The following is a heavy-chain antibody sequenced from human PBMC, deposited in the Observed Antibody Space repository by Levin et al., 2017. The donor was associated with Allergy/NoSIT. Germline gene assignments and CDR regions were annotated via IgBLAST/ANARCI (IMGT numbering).Heavy chain of an antibody. CDR3: ARGGYTTPFDY. CDR1: GFTFSSYS. J-gene: IGHJ4*02. Sequence: GGSLRLSCAASGFTFSSYSMSWVRQAPGEGLEWVSNIRASGDTTFYGDSVKGRFTISRDSSQSTVSLQMNSLRAEDTAIYYCARGGYTTPFDYWGPGTLVTVSS. D-gene: IGHD3-16*02. CDR2: IRASGDTT. V-gene: IGHV3-23*01.